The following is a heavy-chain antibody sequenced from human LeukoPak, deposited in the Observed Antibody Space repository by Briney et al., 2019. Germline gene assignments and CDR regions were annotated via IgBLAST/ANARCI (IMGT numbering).Heavy chain of an antibody. CDR2: ISYDGSNK. CDR3: AKDPSYGDYGGA. J-gene: IGHJ5*02. D-gene: IGHD4-17*01. V-gene: IGHV3-30*18. CDR1: GFTFSSYG. Sequence: QPGRSLRLSCAASGFTFSSYGMHWVRQAPGKGLEWVAVISYDGSNKYYADSVKGRFTISRDNSKNTLYLQMNSLRAEDTAVYYCAKDPSYGDYGGAWGQGTLVTVSS.